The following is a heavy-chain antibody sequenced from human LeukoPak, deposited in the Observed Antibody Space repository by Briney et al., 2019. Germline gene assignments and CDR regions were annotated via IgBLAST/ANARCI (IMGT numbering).Heavy chain of an antibody. CDR3: ARLASVPG. J-gene: IGHJ1*01. CDR1: GYTFTGYY. CDR2: IHPNSGGT. V-gene: IGHV1-2*02. Sequence: GASVKVSCKASGYTFTGYYLHWVRQAPGQGLEWMGWIHPNSGGTNYAQKFQGRVTMTRDTSISTAYMELSSLRSDDTAVYFCARLASVPGWGRGTLVTVSS. D-gene: IGHD6-19*01.